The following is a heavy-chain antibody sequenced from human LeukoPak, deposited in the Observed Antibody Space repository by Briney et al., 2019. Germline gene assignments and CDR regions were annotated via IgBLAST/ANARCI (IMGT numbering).Heavy chain of an antibody. CDR3: ARQGRDGYNRYYFDY. D-gene: IGHD5-24*01. CDR1: GASISSYY. J-gene: IGHJ4*02. Sequence: SETLSLTCTVSGASISSYYWSWIRQPPGKGLESIGYVSYSGSTNYNPSLKSRVTISVDTSKSQFSLKLNSVTAADTAVYYCARQGRDGYNRYYFDYWGQGTLVTVSS. CDR2: VSYSGST. V-gene: IGHV4-59*08.